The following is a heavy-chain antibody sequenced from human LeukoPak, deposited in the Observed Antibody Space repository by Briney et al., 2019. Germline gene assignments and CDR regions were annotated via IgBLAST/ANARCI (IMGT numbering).Heavy chain of an antibody. J-gene: IGHJ4*02. CDR1: GGSISSGGYY. CDR3: ARGRDSNYHY. CDR2: IYYSGST. Sequence: SQTLSLTCTVSGGSISSGGYYWSWIRLHPGKGLEWIGYIYYSGSTYYNPSLKSRVTISVDTSKNQFSLKLSSVTAADTAVYYCARGRDSNYHYWGQGTLVTVSS. V-gene: IGHV4-31*03. D-gene: IGHD4-11*01.